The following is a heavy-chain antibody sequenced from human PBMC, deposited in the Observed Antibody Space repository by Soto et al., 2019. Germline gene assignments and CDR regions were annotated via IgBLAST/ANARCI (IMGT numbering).Heavy chain of an antibody. D-gene: IGHD5-18*01. V-gene: IGHV3-11*01. CDR2: ISSSGSTI. CDR1: GFTFSDYY. Sequence: GGSLGLSMAASGFTFSDYYMSWIRQAPGTGLEWVSYISSSGSTIYYADSVKGRFTISRDNAKNSLYLQMNSLRAEDTAVYYCARDGYSYGSPRYYYGMDVWGQGNTVTVSS. CDR3: ARDGYSYGSPRYYYGMDV. J-gene: IGHJ6*02.